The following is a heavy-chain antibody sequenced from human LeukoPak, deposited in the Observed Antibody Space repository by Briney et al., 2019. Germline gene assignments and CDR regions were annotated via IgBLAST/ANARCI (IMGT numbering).Heavy chain of an antibody. D-gene: IGHD5-18*01. CDR1: GFTFSSYE. CDR3: ARDGLHTAHFDY. V-gene: IGHV3-48*03. Sequence: SGGSLRLSCAASGFTFSSYEMNWVRQAPGKGLEWVSTVSDSFNKHYSDSVKGRFTISRDNAGNSLYLQMNSLRDEDTAVYYCARDGLHTAHFDYWGQGTLVTVSS. J-gene: IGHJ4*02. CDR2: VSDSFNK.